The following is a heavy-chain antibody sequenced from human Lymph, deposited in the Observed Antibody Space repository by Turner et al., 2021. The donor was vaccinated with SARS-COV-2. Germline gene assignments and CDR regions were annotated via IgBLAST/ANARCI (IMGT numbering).Heavy chain of an antibody. CDR1: GGTFSSYA. Sequence: QVRLVQSGAEVQKPGSSVKVSCKASGGTFSSYAITWVRQAPGQGLEWMGGIIRIIAIENYAQKFQGRVTSTEDKSTSTAYMERSSLRSEDMAVYYCARDSPYCSSTSCYDPWGQGTLVTVSS. CDR3: ARDSPYCSSTSCYDP. D-gene: IGHD2-2*01. V-gene: IGHV1-69*10. J-gene: IGHJ5*02. CDR2: IIRIIAIE.